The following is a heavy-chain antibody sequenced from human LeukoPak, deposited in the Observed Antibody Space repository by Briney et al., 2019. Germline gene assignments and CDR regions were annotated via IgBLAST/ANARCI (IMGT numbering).Heavy chain of an antibody. V-gene: IGHV3-30*03. CDR3: ATHVRGIVPAATPYFDY. CDR1: GFTFSNYG. CDR2: ISPDGNNK. J-gene: IGHJ4*02. Sequence: PGRSLRLSCSASGFTFSNYGLHWVRQAPGKGLEWVALISPDGNNKNYADSVKGRFTISRDNSKNTLYLQMNSLRAEDTAVYYCATHVRGIVPAATPYFDYWGQGTLVTVSS. D-gene: IGHD2-2*01.